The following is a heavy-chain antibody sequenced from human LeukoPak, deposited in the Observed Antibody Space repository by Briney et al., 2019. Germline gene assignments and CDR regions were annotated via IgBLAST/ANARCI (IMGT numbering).Heavy chain of an antibody. Sequence: GGSLKLSCAASGFTFSGSAIHWVRQSSGKGLEWVGQIDKKDKGYATAIAYAASVKGRFTISRDDSINTAYLQMKSLKTEDTALYYCTRDSGTYNWFDPWGQGTLFTVSS. CDR1: GFTFSGSA. J-gene: IGHJ5*02. V-gene: IGHV3-73*01. D-gene: IGHD1-26*01. CDR2: IDKKDKGYATAI. CDR3: TRDSGTYNWFDP.